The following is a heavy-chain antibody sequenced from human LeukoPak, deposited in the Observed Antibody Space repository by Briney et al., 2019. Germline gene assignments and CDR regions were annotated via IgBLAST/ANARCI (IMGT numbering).Heavy chain of an antibody. V-gene: IGHV4-59*01. D-gene: IGHD3-22*01. CDR3: ARGLGYYDSSGIVFDY. CDR1: GGSISSYY. CDR2: IYYSGST. J-gene: IGHJ4*02. Sequence: PSETLSLTCTVSGGSISSYYWSWIRQPPGKGLEWIGYIYYSGSTNYNPSLKSRVTISVDMSKNQFSLKLSSVTAADTAVYYCARGLGYYDSSGIVFDYWGQGTLVTVSS.